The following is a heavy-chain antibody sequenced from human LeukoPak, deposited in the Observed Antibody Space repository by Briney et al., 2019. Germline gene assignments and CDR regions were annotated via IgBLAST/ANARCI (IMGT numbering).Heavy chain of an antibody. J-gene: IGHJ3*02. D-gene: IGHD3-22*01. CDR3: ARDVPHYDSSGYRWAFDI. Sequence: SETLSLTCAVYGGSFSGYYWSWIRQPPGKGLEWIGEINHSGSTNYNPSLKSRVTISVDTSKNQFSLKLSSVTATDTAVYYCARDVPHYDSSGYRWAFDIWGQGTMVTVSS. CDR1: GGSFSGYY. CDR2: INHSGST. V-gene: IGHV4-34*01.